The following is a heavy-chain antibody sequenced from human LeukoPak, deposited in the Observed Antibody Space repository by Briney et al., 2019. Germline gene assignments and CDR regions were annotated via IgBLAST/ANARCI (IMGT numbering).Heavy chain of an antibody. V-gene: IGHV4-39*07. D-gene: IGHD3-22*01. J-gene: IGHJ4*02. CDR3: ARGLTTYYDRSGDDY. CDR2: VFYSGSA. Sequence: SESLSLTCTVSGGSISSSSYYWGWIRQTPGKGLEWIGSVFYSGSAYYDTSLKSRVTIFADTSKNQFSLKLSSVTAADTAVYYCARGLTTYYDRSGDDYWGQGTLVTVSS. CDR1: GGSISSSSYY.